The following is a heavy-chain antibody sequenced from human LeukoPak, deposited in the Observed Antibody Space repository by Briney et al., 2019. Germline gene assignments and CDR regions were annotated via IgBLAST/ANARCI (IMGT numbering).Heavy chain of an antibody. CDR2: IIPIFGTA. CDR1: GGTFSRYD. CDR3: ARVLLRLGDLSLPNWFYP. J-gene: IGHJ5*02. V-gene: IGHV1-69*13. Sequence: YSVKVSCKASGGTFSRYDISGVRQAPGEGVEWMGGIIPIFGTANYAQKFQGRVTIPADESTSTAYMELSNLRSEDTALYYCARVLLRLGDLSLPNWFYPWGQGTLVTVSS. D-gene: IGHD3-16*02.